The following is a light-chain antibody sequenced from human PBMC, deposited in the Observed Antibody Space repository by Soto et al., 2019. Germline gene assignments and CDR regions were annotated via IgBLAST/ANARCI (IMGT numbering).Light chain of an antibody. CDR3: FSYTSSGTYV. CDR1: SSDVGNYKY. J-gene: IGLJ1*01. V-gene: IGLV2-14*01. CDR2: EVS. Sequence: QSVVTQPASVSGSPGQSITISCTGTSSDVGNYKYVSWYQQHPGKAPKLMIYEVSNRPSGVSNRFSGSKSGNTACLTISGLQAEDETDYYCFSYTSSGTYVFGTGTKVTVL.